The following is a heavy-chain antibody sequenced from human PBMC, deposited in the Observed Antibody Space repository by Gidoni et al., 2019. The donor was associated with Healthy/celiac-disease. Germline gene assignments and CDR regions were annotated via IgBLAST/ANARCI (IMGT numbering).Heavy chain of an antibody. CDR1: GFTFSSYS. CDR3: ARDPAAAGTRSDY. D-gene: IGHD6-13*01. Sequence: EVQLVESGGGLVKPGGSLRLSCAASGFTFSSYSMNWVRQAPGKGLEWGSSISSSSSYIYYADSVKGRFTISRDNAKNSLYLQMNSLRAEDTAVYYCARDPAAAGTRSDYWGQGTLVTVSS. CDR2: ISSSSSYI. V-gene: IGHV3-21*01. J-gene: IGHJ4*02.